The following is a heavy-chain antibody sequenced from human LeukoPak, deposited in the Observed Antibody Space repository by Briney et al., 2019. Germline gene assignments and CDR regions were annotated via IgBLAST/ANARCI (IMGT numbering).Heavy chain of an antibody. CDR2: IYHSGST. CDR1: GYSISSGYH. J-gene: IGHJ3*02. D-gene: IGHD6-19*01. CDR3: ARVGVYSSGWFDAFDI. V-gene: IGHV4-38-2*02. Sequence: SETLSLTCTVSGYSISSGYHWGWIRQPPGKGLEWIGSIYHSGSTYYNPSLKSRVTTSVDTSKNQFSLKLSSVTAADTAVYYCARVGVYSSGWFDAFDIWGQGTMVTVSS.